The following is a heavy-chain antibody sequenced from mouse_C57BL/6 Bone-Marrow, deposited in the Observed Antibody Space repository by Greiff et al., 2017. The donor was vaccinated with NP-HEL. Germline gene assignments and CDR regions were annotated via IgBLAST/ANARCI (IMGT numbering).Heavy chain of an antibody. CDR1: GFSLTSYA. V-gene: IGHV2-9-1*01. CDR3: ARNYYYGSSPFYYFDY. J-gene: IGHJ2*01. Sequence: VQRVESGPGLVAPSQSLSITCTVSGFSLTSYAISWVRQPPGKGLEWLGVIWTGGGTNYNSALKSRLSISKDNSKSQVFLKMNSLQTDDTARYYCARNYYYGSSPFYYFDYWGQGTTLTVSS. D-gene: IGHD1-1*01. CDR2: IWTGGGT.